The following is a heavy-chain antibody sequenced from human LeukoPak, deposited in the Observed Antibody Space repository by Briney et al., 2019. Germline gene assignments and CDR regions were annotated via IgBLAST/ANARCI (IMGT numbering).Heavy chain of an antibody. Sequence: PSETLSLTCTVSGGSISSYYWSWIRQPPGKGLEWIGYIYYSGSTNYNPSLKSRVTISVDTSKNQFSLKLSSVTAADTAVYYCARVPYSSKDNYYYMDVWGKGTTVTVSS. D-gene: IGHD6-13*01. J-gene: IGHJ6*03. CDR3: ARVPYSSKDNYYYMDV. CDR1: GGSISSYY. CDR2: IYYSGST. V-gene: IGHV4-59*01.